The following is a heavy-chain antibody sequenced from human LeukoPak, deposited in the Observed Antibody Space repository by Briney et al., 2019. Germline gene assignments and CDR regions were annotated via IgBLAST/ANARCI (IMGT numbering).Heavy chain of an antibody. CDR2: IYYSGST. CDR1: GGSISSSSYY. D-gene: IGHD3-9*01. J-gene: IGHJ3*02. V-gene: IGHV4-39*01. CDR3: ARHPDILRQPYAFDI. Sequence: SSETLSLTCTVSGGSISSSSYYWGWIRQPPGKGLEWIGSIYYSGSTYYNPSLKSRVTISVDTSKNQFSLKLSSVTAADTAVYYCARHPDILRQPYAFDIWGQGTMVTVSS.